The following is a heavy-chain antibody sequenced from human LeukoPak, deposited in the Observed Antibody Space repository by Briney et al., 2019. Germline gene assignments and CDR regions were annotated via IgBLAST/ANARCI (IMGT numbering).Heavy chain of an antibody. J-gene: IGHJ4*02. CDR3: ARRPYYFDY. CDR1: GGSFSGYY. CDR2: INHSGST. V-gene: IGHV4-34*01. Sequence: PSETLSLTCAVYGGSFSGYYWSWIRQPPGKGLEWIGEINHSGSTNYNPSLKSRVTISVDTSKNQFSLKLSSVTAADTAVYYCARRPYYFDYWGQGTLVTVSS.